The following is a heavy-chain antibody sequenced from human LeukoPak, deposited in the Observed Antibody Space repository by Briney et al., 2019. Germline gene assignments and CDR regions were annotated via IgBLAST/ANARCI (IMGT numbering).Heavy chain of an antibody. CDR2: INWNGGNI. CDR1: GYTFDNYY. Sequence: GSLRLSCAASGYTFDNYYMSWVRQAPGKGLEWVSGINWNGGNIGYADSVKGRFTISRDNAKNSLYLQMNSLRAEDTALYYCARYGFYCSSTSCYIFDNWGQGTLVTVSS. J-gene: IGHJ4*02. D-gene: IGHD2-2*02. V-gene: IGHV3-20*04. CDR3: ARYGFYCSSTSCYIFDN.